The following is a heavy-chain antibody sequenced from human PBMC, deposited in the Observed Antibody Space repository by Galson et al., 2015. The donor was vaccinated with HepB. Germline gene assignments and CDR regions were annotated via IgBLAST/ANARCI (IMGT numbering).Heavy chain of an antibody. CDR1: GYTFTGYY. CDR2: INPNSGGT. D-gene: IGHD6-19*01. CDR3: ARWGGAVAGPSRARYYGMDV. Sequence: SVKVSCKASGYTFTGYYMHWVRQAPGQGLEWMGWINPNSGGTNYAQKFQGWVTMTRDTSISTAYMELSRLRSDDTAVYYCARWGGAVAGPSRARYYGMDVWGQGTTVTVSS. V-gene: IGHV1-2*04. J-gene: IGHJ6*02.